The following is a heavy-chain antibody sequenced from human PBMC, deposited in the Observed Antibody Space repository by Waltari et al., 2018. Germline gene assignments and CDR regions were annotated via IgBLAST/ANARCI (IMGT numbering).Heavy chain of an antibody. V-gene: IGHV4-39*07. CDR2: IYYSGST. Sequence: QLQLQGSGPGLVKPSETLSLTCTVSGGSISSSNYYWGWIRQPPGQGLEWIGTIYYSGSTYYPPSLKSRVTISVDTSKNQFSLKLSSVTAADTAVYYCARGSATDLDFWGQGTLVTVSS. J-gene: IGHJ4*02. CDR3: ARGSATDLDF. D-gene: IGHD5-12*01. CDR1: GGSISSSNYY.